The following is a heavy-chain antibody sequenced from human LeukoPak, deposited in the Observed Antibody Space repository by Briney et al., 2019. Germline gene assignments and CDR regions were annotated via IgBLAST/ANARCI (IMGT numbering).Heavy chain of an antibody. V-gene: IGHV4-38-2*01. CDR3: ARRYDFSSGWFPHWFDP. D-gene: IGHD6-19*01. CDR1: GYSISSGYY. J-gene: IGHJ5*02. CDR2: IYHSGST. Sequence: SETLSLPCAVSGYSISSGYYWGWIRQPPGKGLERIGNIYHSGSTYYNPSLKSRVTISVDTSKNQFSLKLSSVTAADTAVYYCARRYDFSSGWFPHWFDPWGQGTLVTVSS.